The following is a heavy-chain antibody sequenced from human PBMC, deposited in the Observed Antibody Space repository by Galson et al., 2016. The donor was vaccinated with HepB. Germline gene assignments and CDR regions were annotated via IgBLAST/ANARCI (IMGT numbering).Heavy chain of an antibody. D-gene: IGHD3/OR15-3a*01. J-gene: IGHJ4*02. CDR2: ISYDGTTK. V-gene: IGHV3-30-3*01. CDR3: ALRRFATGVILYHFDF. CDR1: GFTFSQYA. Sequence: SLRLSCAASGFTFSQYAMHWVRQAPGKGLEWVSLISYDGTTKYYADSVKGRFTSSRDNSKNTLYLHMNNLRPEDTAMYYCALRRFATGVILYHFDFWGRGALVTVSP.